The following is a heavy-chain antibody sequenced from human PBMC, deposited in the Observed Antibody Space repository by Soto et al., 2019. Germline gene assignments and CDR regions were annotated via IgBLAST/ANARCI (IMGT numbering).Heavy chain of an antibody. CDR2: IYCSWNT. CDR1: GGSISSSSYY. J-gene: IGHJ4*02. CDR3: ARVTYSRYFGY. V-gene: IGHV4-39*01. Sequence: QLQLQESGPGLVKPSETLSLTCTVSGGSISSSSYYWGSIRQPPGRGLEWIGGIYCSWNTYYNPSLKSRVTISVDTSKNQFALNLSSVTAADTAVYYFARVTYSRYFGYWCQGTLVTVSS. D-gene: IGHD2-15*01.